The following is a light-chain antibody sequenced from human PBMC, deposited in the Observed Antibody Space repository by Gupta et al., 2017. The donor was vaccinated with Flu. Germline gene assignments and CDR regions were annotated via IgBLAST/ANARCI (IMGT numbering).Light chain of an antibody. Sequence: DIQMTQSPSSLSASVGDRVTITCQASQDIRENLNWYQQKPGKAPKLLIYDASNLATGVPSRFSGSVYGTDFTFTISSRQPEDVATYYCQQDDNLLMYTFGQGTKVEVK. CDR2: DAS. CDR1: QDIREN. CDR3: QQDDNLLMYT. J-gene: IGKJ2*01. V-gene: IGKV1-33*01.